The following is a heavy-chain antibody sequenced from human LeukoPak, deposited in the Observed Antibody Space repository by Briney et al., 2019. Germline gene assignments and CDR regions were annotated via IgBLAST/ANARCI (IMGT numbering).Heavy chain of an antibody. CDR1: GFTFDDYA. D-gene: IGHD6-19*01. V-gene: IGHV3-9*01. CDR3: AKATLYSSCLLDY. Sequence: GRSLRVSCAASGFTFDDYAMHWVRQAPGKGLEWVSGISWNSGSIGYADSVKGRFTISRDNAKNSLYLQMNSLRAEDTALYYCAKATLYSSCLLDYWGQGTLVTVSS. J-gene: IGHJ4*02. CDR2: ISWNSGSI.